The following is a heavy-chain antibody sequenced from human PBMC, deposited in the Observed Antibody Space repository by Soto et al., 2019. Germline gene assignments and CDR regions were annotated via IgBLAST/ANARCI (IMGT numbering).Heavy chain of an antibody. CDR2: IYPGDSDT. J-gene: IGHJ3*02. Sequence: LGESLKISCKGSGYSFTSYWIGWVRQMPGKGLECMGIIYPGDSDTRYSPSFQGQVTISADKSISTAYLQWSSLKASDTAMYYCARGGQCSSTSCYEDDAFDIWGQGTMVTVSS. CDR1: GYSFTSYW. D-gene: IGHD2-2*01. CDR3: ARGGQCSSTSCYEDDAFDI. V-gene: IGHV5-51*01.